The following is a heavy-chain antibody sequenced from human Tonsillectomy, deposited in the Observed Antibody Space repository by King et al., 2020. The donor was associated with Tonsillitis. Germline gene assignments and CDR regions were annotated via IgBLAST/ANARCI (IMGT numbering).Heavy chain of an antibody. CDR2: ISSSSSYI. CDR1: GFTFSSYS. J-gene: IGHJ3*02. Sequence: VQLVESGGGLVKPGGSLRLSCAASGFTFSSYSMNWVRQAPGKGLEWVSSISSSSSYIYYADSVKGRFTISRDNAKNSLYLQMNSLRAEDTAVYYCWLSYTSQWQGGDAFDIWGQGTMVTVSS. V-gene: IGHV3-21*01. CDR3: WLSYTSQWQGGDAFDI. D-gene: IGHD3-16*01.